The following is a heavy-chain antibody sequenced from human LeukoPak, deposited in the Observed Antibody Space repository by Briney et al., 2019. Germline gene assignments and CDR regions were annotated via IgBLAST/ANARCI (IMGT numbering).Heavy chain of an antibody. V-gene: IGHV3-30-3*01. J-gene: IGHJ4*02. D-gene: IGHD1-1*01. CDR2: ISYDGSNK. CDR1: GFTFSSYA. Sequence: PGGSLRLSCAASGFTFSSYAMHWVRQAPGKGLEWVAVISYDGSNKYYADSVKGRFTISRDNSKNTLYLQMNSLRAEDTAVYYCAKGTLSTPDYWGQGTLVTVSS. CDR3: AKGTLSTPDY.